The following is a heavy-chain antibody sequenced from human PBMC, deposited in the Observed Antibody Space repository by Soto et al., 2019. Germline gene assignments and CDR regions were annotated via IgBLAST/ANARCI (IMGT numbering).Heavy chain of an antibody. J-gene: IGHJ4*02. CDR2: ISSSSSYI. CDR1: GFTFSSYS. CDR3: ARDRYGSGFFDY. D-gene: IGHD3-10*01. V-gene: IGHV3-21*01. Sequence: PGGSLRLSCAASGFTFSSYSMNWVRQAPGKGLEWVSSISSSSSYIYYADSVKGRFTISRDNAKNSLYLQMNSLRAEDTAVYYCARDRYGSGFFDYWGQGTLVTVSS.